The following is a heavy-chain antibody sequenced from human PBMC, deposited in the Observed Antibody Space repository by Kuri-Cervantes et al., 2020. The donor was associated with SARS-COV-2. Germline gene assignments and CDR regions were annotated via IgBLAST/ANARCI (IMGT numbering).Heavy chain of an antibody. Sequence: SETLSLTCTVSGGSISSGNYFWSWIRQHPGKGLEWIGYIYHSGSTHYNPSLKSRVSMSVDTSKSQFSLNLRSVTAADTAVYYCASRYCSSTSCYRTTGKYYFDYWGQGTLVTVSS. D-gene: IGHD2-2*01. CDR3: ASRYCSSTSCYRTTGKYYFDY. J-gene: IGHJ4*02. CDR1: GGSISSGNYF. CDR2: IYHSGST. V-gene: IGHV4-31*03.